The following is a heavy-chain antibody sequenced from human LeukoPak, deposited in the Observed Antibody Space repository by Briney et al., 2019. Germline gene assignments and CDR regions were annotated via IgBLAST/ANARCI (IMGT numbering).Heavy chain of an antibody. V-gene: IGHV3-23*01. CDR1: GFTFSTYA. D-gene: IGHD6-13*01. Sequence: PGGSLRLSCAASGFTFSTYAMSWVRQAPGKGLEWVSVISGSGGSTYYADSVKGRFTISRDNSKNTLYLQMNSLRVEDTAVYYCAKCLSSWYEMNYWGQGTLVTVSS. CDR2: ISGSGGST. J-gene: IGHJ4*02. CDR3: AKCLSSWYEMNY.